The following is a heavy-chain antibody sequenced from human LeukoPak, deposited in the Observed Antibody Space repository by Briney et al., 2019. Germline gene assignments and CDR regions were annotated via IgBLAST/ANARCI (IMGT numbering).Heavy chain of an antibody. V-gene: IGHV4-34*01. CDR1: GGSFSGYY. D-gene: IGHD2-2*01. CDR3: ARLIPSRAGDY. Sequence: SETLSLTCAVYGGSFSGYYWSWIRQPPGKGLEWIGEINHSGSTNYNPSLKSRVTISVDTSKNQFSLKLSSVTAADTAVYYCARLIPSRAGDYWGQGTLVTVSS. CDR2: INHSGST. J-gene: IGHJ4*02.